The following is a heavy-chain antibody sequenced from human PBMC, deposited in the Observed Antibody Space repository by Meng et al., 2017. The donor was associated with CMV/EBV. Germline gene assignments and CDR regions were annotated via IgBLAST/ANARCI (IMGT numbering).Heavy chain of an antibody. CDR1: GFTFSDYY. D-gene: IGHD2-2*03. CDR2: ISSSGSTI. J-gene: IGHJ6*02. V-gene: IGHV3-11*01. Sequence: GESLKISCAASGFTFSDYYMSWIRQAPGKGLEWVSYISSSGSTIYYADSVKGRFTISRDNAKNSLYLQINSLRAEDTAVYYCARDLDIVVVPAAYAEGDYGMDVWGQGTTVTVSS. CDR3: ARDLDIVVVPAAYAEGDYGMDV.